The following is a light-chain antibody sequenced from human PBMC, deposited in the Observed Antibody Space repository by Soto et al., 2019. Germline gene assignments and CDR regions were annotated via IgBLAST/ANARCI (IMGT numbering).Light chain of an antibody. Sequence: DIPMTQSPSSLSASVGDRVTITCRASQNIRDYLNWYQQKPGKPPKLLIYGASTLQSGAPSRFSGGCFGSDFTLIISSLQPEDFASYYCQQTYLSPPTFGGETKVEIK. CDR3: QQTYLSPPT. V-gene: IGKV1-39*01. J-gene: IGKJ4*01. CDR1: QNIRDY. CDR2: GAS.